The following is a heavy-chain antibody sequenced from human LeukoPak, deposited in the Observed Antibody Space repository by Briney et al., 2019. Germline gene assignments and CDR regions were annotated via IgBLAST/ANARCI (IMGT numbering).Heavy chain of an antibody. CDR2: ISYGGSNK. V-gene: IGHV3-30-3*01. CDR3: ARALLWFGELFPYYYYGMDV. D-gene: IGHD3-10*01. CDR1: GFTFSSYA. Sequence: PGGSLRLSCAASGFTFSSYAMHWVRQAPGKGLEWVAVISYGGSNKYYADSVKGRFTISRDNSRNTLYLQMNSLRAEDTAVYYCARALLWFGELFPYYYYGMDVWGQGTTVTVSS. J-gene: IGHJ6*02.